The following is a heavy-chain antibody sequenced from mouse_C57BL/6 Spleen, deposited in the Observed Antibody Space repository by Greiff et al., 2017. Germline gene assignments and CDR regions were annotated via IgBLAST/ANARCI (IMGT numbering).Heavy chain of an antibody. CDR1: GYTFTDYY. CDR2: INPNNGGT. V-gene: IGHV1-26*01. J-gene: IGHJ2*01. Sequence: EVQLQQSGPELVKPGASVKISCKASGYTFTDYYMNWVKQSPGQSLEWIGDINPNNGGTSYNQKFKGKATLTVDKSSSTAYMGRRSLESEDSEVYYSARGAYGYCPYWGQGTTLTVSA. D-gene: IGHD2-2*01. CDR3: ARGAYGYCPY.